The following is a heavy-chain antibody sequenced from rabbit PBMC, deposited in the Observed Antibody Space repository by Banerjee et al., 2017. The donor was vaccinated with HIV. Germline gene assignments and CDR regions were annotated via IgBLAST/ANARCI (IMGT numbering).Heavy chain of an antibody. J-gene: IGHJ4*01. Sequence: QEQLEESGGDLVQPEGSLTLTCKASGLDFSSSYWICWVRQAPGKGLEWIAYIATGSSGNTVYASWAKGRFTISRTSSTTVTLQMTSLTAADTASYFCARDLAGVIGWNFGLWGPGTLVTVS. CDR3: ARDLAGVIGWNFGL. D-gene: IGHD4-1*01. CDR1: GLDFSSSYW. CDR2: IATGSSGNT. V-gene: IGHV1S45*01.